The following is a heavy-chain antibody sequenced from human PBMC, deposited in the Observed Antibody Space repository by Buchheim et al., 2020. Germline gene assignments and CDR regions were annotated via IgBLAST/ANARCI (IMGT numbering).Heavy chain of an antibody. J-gene: IGHJ6*02. V-gene: IGHV3-33*01. CDR2: IWYDGSNK. Sequence: QVQLVESGGGVVQPGRSLRLSCAASGFTFSSYGMHWVRQAPGKGLEWVAVIWYDGSNKYYADSVKGRFTISRDTSKNTLYLQMNSLRAEDTAVYYCARDGPGQVVVAAWGPSTYYYYGMDVWGQGTT. D-gene: IGHD2-15*01. CDR1: GFTFSSYG. CDR3: ARDGPGQVVVAAWGPSTYYYYGMDV.